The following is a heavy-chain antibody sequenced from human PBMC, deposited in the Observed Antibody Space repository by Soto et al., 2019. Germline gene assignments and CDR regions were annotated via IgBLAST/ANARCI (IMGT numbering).Heavy chain of an antibody. CDR1: GGSISSYY. CDR2: IYYSGST. J-gene: IGHJ6*03. D-gene: IGHD4-17*01. Sequence: QVQLQESGPGLVKPSETLSLTCTVSGGSISSYYWSWIRQPPGKGLEWIGYIYYSGSTNYNPSLKSRVTISVDTSKNQFSLKLSSVTAADTAVYYCARHYGDAGVYYYYMDVWGKGTTVTVSS. V-gene: IGHV4-59*01. CDR3: ARHYGDAGVYYYYMDV.